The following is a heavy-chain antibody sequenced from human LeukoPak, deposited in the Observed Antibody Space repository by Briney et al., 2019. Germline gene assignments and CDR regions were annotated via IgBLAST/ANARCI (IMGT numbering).Heavy chain of an antibody. J-gene: IGHJ4*02. D-gene: IGHD5-18*01. CDR1: GFTFSSFS. V-gene: IGHV3-21*01. CDR2: ISSTSIYI. CDR3: ASDFRAYVDSIMGYLGRFDS. Sequence: GGSLRLSCAASGFTFSSFSMGWVRQAPGKGLEWVSRISSTSIYIYHADSLEGRFTISRDNAENSLYLQMTSLRAEDTGVYYCASDFRAYVDSIMGYLGRFDSWGRGTLVTVST.